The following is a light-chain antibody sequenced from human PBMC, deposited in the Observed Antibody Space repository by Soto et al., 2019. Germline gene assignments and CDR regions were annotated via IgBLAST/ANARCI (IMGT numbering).Light chain of an antibody. CDR2: EGS. CDR3: CSYAGSSTFSYV. V-gene: IGLV2-23*03. Sequence: QSALTQPASVSGSPGQSITISCTGTSIEVGSYNLVSWDQQHPGKAPKLMIYEGSKRPSGVSNRLSGSKSGNTASRTISGLQAEDEADYYCCSYAGSSTFSYVFGTGTKLTVL. CDR1: SIEVGSYNL. J-gene: IGLJ1*01.